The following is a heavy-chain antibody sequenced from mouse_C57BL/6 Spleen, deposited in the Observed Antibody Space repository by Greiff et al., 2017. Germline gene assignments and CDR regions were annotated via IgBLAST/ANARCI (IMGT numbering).Heavy chain of an antibody. CDR1: GYAFSSYW. CDR2: IYPGDGDT. CDR3: ARSGPDYFDY. J-gene: IGHJ2*01. V-gene: IGHV1-80*01. Sequence: VKLVESGAELVKPGASVKISCKASGYAFSSYWMNWVKQRPGKGLEWIGQIYPGDGDTNYNGKFKGKATLTADKSSSTAYMQLSSLTSEDSAVYFCARSGPDYFDYWGQGTTLTVSS.